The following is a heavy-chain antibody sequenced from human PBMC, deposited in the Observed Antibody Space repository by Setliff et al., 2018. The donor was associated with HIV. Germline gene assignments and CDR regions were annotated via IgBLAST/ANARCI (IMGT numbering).Heavy chain of an antibody. V-gene: IGHV3-30-3*01. CDR2: ISYDGSNK. CDR1: GFTFSSYA. Sequence: PGGSLRLSCAASGFTFSSYAMHWVRQAPGKGLEWVAVISYDGSNKYYADSVKGRFTISRDNSKNTLYLQMNSLRAEDTAVYYCAAIAVAVGETDYWGQGTLVTVSS. D-gene: IGHD6-19*01. J-gene: IGHJ4*02. CDR3: AAIAVAVGETDY.